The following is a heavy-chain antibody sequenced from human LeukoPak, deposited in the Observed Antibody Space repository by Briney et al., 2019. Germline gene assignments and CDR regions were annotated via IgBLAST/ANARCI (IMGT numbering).Heavy chain of an antibody. Sequence: ASVKVSCKASGFTFTSSAVQWVRQARGQRLEWIGWIVVGSGNTNYAQKFQERVTITRDMSTSTAYMELSSLRSEDTAVYYCAKVRTYYYDSSGYYYEGYFDYWGQGTLVTVSS. D-gene: IGHD3-22*01. CDR2: IVVGSGNT. J-gene: IGHJ4*02. V-gene: IGHV1-58*01. CDR1: GFTFTSSA. CDR3: AKVRTYYYDSSGYYYEGYFDY.